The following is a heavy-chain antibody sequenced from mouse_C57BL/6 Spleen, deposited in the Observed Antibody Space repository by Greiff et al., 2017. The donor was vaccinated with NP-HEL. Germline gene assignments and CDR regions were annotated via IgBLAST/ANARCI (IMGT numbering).Heavy chain of an antibody. D-gene: IGHD1-1*01. Sequence: QVQLQQSGAELARPGASVKMSCKASGYTFTSYTMHWVKQRPGQGLEWIGYINPSSGYTKYNQKFKDKATLTADKSSSTAYMQLSSLTSEDSAVYYCAREGNYYGSSLYYFDYWGQGTTLTVSS. CDR1: GYTFTSYT. V-gene: IGHV1-4*01. CDR2: INPSSGYT. J-gene: IGHJ2*01. CDR3: AREGNYYGSSLYYFDY.